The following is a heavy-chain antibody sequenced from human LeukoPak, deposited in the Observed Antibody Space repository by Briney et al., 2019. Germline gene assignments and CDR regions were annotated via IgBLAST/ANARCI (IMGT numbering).Heavy chain of an antibody. V-gene: IGHV1-46*01. CDR2: INPSGGST. J-gene: IGHJ4*02. CDR1: GYTFTSYA. CDR3: ARALRGARWLPHTIGY. Sequence: GASVKVSCKASGYTFTSYAMNWVRQAPGQGLEWMGIINPSGGSTSYAQKFQGRVTMTRDTSTSTVYMELSSLRSEDTAVYYCARALRGARWLPHTIGYWGQGTLVTVSS. D-gene: IGHD5-24*01.